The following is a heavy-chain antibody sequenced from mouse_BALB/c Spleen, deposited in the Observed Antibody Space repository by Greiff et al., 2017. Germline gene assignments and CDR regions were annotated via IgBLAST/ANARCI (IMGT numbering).Heavy chain of an antibody. V-gene: IGHV5-9-4*01. CDR3: ARDGPYAMDY. Sequence: RLEWVAEISSGGSYTYYPDTVTGRFTISRDNAKNTLYLEMSSLRSEDTAMYYCARDGPYAMDYWGQGTSVTVSS. CDR2: ISSGGSYT. J-gene: IGHJ4*01.